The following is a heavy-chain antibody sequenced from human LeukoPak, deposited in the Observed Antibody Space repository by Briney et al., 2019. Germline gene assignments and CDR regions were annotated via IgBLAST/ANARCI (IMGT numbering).Heavy chain of an antibody. CDR3: AKDLGGIVVVVAASS. CDR2: IWYDGSNK. J-gene: IGHJ5*02. V-gene: IGHV3-30*02. D-gene: IGHD2-15*01. CDR1: GFTFSSYA. Sequence: GGSLRLSCAASGFTFSSYAMHWVRQAPGKGLDWVAVIWYDGSNKYYADSVKGRFTISRDNSKNTLYLQMNSLRAEDTAVYYCAKDLGGIVVVVAASSWGQGTLVTVSS.